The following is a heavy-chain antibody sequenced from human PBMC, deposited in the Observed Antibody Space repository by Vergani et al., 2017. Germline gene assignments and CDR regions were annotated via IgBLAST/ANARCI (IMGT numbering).Heavy chain of an antibody. D-gene: IGHD2-2*02. Sequence: QGQLVESGGGIVQPGRSLTLSCVASRSTFKTYGMHWVRQAPGKGLEWVGLIYYDGRNAYYADSVKGRFTISRDNSKNTLYLQMSSLRAEDTAVYYCARDQVPAAIRLNVGNYMDVWGKGTTVIVSS. J-gene: IGHJ6*03. CDR2: IYYDGRNA. CDR1: RSTFKTYG. CDR3: ARDQVPAAIRLNVGNYMDV. V-gene: IGHV3-33*01.